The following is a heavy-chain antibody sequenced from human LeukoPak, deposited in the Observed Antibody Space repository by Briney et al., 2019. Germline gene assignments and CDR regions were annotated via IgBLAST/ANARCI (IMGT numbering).Heavy chain of an antibody. D-gene: IGHD5-24*01. CDR3: ARDSGSKRMANWFDP. J-gene: IGHJ5*02. CDR2: INSDGSST. V-gene: IGHV3-74*01. Sequence: GGSLRLSCAASGFTFSSYWMHWVRQAPGKGLVWVSRINSDGSSTSYADSVKGRFTISRDNAKNTLYLQMNSLRAEDTAVYYCARDSGSKRMANWFDPWGQGTLVTVSS. CDR1: GFTFSSYW.